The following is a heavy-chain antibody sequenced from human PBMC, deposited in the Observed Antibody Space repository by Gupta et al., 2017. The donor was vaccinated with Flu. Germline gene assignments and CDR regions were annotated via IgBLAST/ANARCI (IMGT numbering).Heavy chain of an antibody. J-gene: IGHJ4*02. V-gene: IGHV4-39*01. Sequence: GWIRQPPGKGLDWIGSIYYSGSPYYNPALKSRVTISEDTSKNQFSLKLSSVTAADTAGYYCARIGYSSSWVDSWGQGTLVTVSS. D-gene: IGHD6-13*01. CDR3: ARIGYSSSWVDS. CDR2: IYYSGSP.